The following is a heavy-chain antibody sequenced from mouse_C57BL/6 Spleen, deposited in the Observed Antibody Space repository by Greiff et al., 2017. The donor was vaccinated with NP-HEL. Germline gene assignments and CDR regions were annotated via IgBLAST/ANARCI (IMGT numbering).Heavy chain of an antibody. J-gene: IGHJ4*01. V-gene: IGHV6-3*01. Sequence: EVMLVESGGGLVQPGGSMKLSCVASGFTFSNYWMNWVRQSPEKGLEWVAQIRLKSDNYATHYAESVKGRFTISRDDSKSSVYLQMNNLRAEDTGIYYCTGEAYYGSSYYAMDYWGQGTSVTVSS. D-gene: IGHD1-1*01. CDR1: GFTFSNYW. CDR2: IRLKSDNYAT. CDR3: TGEAYYGSSYYAMDY.